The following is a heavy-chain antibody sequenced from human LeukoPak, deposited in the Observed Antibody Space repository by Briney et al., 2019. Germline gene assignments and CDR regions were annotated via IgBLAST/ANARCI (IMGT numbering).Heavy chain of an antibody. Sequence: GGSLRLSCAASGFNFSRYSMNWVRQAPGKGLEWVSSCSSSSSYIYYADSVKGRFTISRDNAKNSVYLQMNSLRAEDTSVYYCARAAYTTSSNWFDPWGQGTLVTVSS. D-gene: IGHD6-13*01. J-gene: IGHJ5*02. CDR3: ARAAYTTSSNWFDP. V-gene: IGHV3-21*01. CDR2: CSSSSSYI. CDR1: GFNFSRYS.